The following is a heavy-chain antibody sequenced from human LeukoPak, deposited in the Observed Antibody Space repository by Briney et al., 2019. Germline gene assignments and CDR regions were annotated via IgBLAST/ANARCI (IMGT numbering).Heavy chain of an antibody. D-gene: IGHD6-13*01. J-gene: IGHJ4*02. CDR1: RYTFTGYY. CDR2: INPNSGGT. V-gene: IGHV1-2*02. CDR3: AAGYSSSWSSFDY. Sequence: ASVKLSCKASRYTFTGYYMHWVRQAPGQGLEWMGWINPNSGGTNYAQKFQGRVTMTRDTSISTAYMELSRLRSDDTAVYYCAAGYSSSWSSFDYWGQGTLVTVSS.